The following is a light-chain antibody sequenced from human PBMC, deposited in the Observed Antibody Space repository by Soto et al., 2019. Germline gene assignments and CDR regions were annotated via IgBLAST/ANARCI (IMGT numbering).Light chain of an antibody. J-gene: IGLJ1*01. V-gene: IGLV2-8*01. CDR3: SSYAGSNNNYV. CDR2: EVS. Sequence: QSALTQPPSASGSPGQSVTISCTGSSSDVGGYEYVSWYQQHPGKAPKLIIYEVSKRPSGVPDRFSGSKSGNTASLTVSGLQAEDEADYYCSSYAGSNNNYVFGTGTKLTVL. CDR1: SSDVGGYEY.